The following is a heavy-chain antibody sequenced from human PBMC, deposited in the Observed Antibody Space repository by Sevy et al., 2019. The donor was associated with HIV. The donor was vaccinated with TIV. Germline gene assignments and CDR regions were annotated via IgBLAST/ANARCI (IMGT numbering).Heavy chain of an antibody. CDR2: IYPDDSDT. J-gene: IGHJ3*02. CDR3: ARRSAISAHDAFDI. CDR1: GYSFTTYW. V-gene: IGHV5-51*01. Sequence: GESLKISCKGSGYSFTTYWIAWVRQMPGKGLEWMGIIYPDDSDTRYSPSFQGQVTISADKSISTAYLQWNGLEASDTAMYYCARRSAISAHDAFDIWGQGTMVTVSS.